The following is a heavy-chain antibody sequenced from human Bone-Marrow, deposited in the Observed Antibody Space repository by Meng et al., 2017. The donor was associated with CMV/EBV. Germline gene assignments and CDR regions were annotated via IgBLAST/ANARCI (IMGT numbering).Heavy chain of an antibody. D-gene: IGHD2-2*01. CDR1: GFTFSSYA. CDR3: ARETFYCSSTSCYPDY. V-gene: IGHV3-7*01. Sequence: GGSLRLSCAASGFTFSSYAMSWVRQAPGKGLEWVANIKQDGSEKYYVDSVKGRFTISRDNAKNSLYLQMNSLRAEDTAVYYCARETFYCSSTSCYPDYWGQGTLVTVSS. CDR2: IKQDGSEK. J-gene: IGHJ4*02.